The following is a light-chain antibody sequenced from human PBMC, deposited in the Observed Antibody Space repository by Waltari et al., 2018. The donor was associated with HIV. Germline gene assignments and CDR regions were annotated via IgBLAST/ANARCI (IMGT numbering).Light chain of an antibody. CDR1: SSDVGGYNY. J-gene: IGLJ1*01. V-gene: IGLV2-11*01. CDR3: CSYAGSFPYV. CDR2: DVS. Sequence: QSALTQPRSVSGSPGQSVTISCTGTSSDVGGYNYVYWYQQHPGKAPKLLIYDVSKRPSGVPDRFSVSKSGNTASLTISGLQGEDEADYYCCSYAGSFPYVFGTGTKVTVL.